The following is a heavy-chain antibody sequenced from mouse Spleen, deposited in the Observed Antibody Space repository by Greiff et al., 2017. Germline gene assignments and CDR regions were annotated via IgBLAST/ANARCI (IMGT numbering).Heavy chain of an antibody. CDR3: ARSAYYGNPAWFAY. V-gene: IGHV1-50*01. J-gene: IGHJ3*01. Sequence: QVQLQQPGAELVKPGASVKLSCKASGYTFTSYWMQWVKQRPGQGLEWIGEIDPSDSYTNYNQKFKGKATLTVDTSSSTAYMQLSSLTSEDSAVYYCARSAYYGNPAWFAYWGQGTLVTVSA. CDR1: GYTFTSYW. CDR2: IDPSDSYT. D-gene: IGHD2-1*01.